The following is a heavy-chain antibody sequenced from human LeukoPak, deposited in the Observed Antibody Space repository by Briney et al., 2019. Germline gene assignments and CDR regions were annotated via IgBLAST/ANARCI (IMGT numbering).Heavy chain of an antibody. J-gene: IGHJ3*02. Sequence: GGSLRLSCAASGFTFSSYWMSWVRQAPGKGLEWVANIKQDGSEKYYVDSVKGRFTISRDNAKNSLYLQMNSLRAEDTAVYYCARVRPIVLMVYAMPNGDAFDIWGQGTMVTVSS. CDR1: GFTFSSYW. CDR3: ARVRPIVLMVYAMPNGDAFDI. V-gene: IGHV3-7*01. D-gene: IGHD2-8*01. CDR2: IKQDGSEK.